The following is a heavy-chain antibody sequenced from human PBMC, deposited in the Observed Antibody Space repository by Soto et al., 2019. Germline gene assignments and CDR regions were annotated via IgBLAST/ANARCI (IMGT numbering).Heavy chain of an antibody. V-gene: IGHV3-74*01. CDR2: INSDGSST. Sequence: GGSLRLSCAASGFTFSSYWMHWVRQAPGKWLVWVSRINSDGSSTSYADSVKGRFTISRDNAKNTLYLQMNSLRAEDTAVYYCVRLFDYYYYCMDVWGQGXTLTVYS. D-gene: IGHD3-16*01. CDR3: VRLFDYYYYCMDV. J-gene: IGHJ6*02. CDR1: GFTFSSYW.